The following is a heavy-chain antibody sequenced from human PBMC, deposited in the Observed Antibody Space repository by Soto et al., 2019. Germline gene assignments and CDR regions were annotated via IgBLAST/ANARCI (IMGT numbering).Heavy chain of an antibody. CDR2: ISAYNGNT. Sequence: ASVKVSCKASGYTFTSYGISWVRQAPGQGLEWMGWISAYNGNTNYAQKLQGRVTMTTDTSTSTAYMELRSLRSDDTAVYCCARDSVDYGDYKNAFDYWGQGTLVTVSS. V-gene: IGHV1-18*01. CDR1: GYTFTSYG. CDR3: ARDSVDYGDYKNAFDY. J-gene: IGHJ4*02. D-gene: IGHD4-17*01.